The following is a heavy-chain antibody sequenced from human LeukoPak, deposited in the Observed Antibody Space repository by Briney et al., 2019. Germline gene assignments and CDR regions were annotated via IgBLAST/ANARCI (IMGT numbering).Heavy chain of an antibody. CDR3: ASGGSFWVYCTNGVCPYYFDY. D-gene: IGHD2-8*01. CDR2: IYYSGST. J-gene: IGHJ4*02. CDR1: GGSISSSSYY. Sequence: SETLSLTCTVSGGSISSSSYYWGWIRQPPGKGLEWIGSIYYSGSTYYNPSLKSRVTISVDTSKNQFSLKLSSVTAADTAVYYCASGGSFWVYCTNGVCPYYFDYWGQGTLVTVSS. V-gene: IGHV4-39*07.